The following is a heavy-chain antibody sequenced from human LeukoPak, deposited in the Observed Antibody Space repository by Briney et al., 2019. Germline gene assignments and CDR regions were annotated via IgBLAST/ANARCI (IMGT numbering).Heavy chain of an antibody. CDR3: ARDKMRGYCSGGSCYSYGMDV. Sequence: GASLKVSCKASGGTFSGYAISWVRQAPGQGLEWMGGIIPIFGTANYAQKFEGRVTITADESTSTAYMELSSLRSEDTAVYYCARDKMRGYCSGGSCYSYGMDVWGQGTTVTVSS. V-gene: IGHV1-69*13. J-gene: IGHJ6*02. D-gene: IGHD2-15*01. CDR1: GGTFSGYA. CDR2: IIPIFGTA.